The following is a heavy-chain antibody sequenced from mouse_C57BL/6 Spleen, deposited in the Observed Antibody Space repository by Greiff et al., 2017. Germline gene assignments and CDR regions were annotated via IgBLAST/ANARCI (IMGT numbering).Heavy chain of an antibody. V-gene: IGHV1-52*01. CDR2: IDPSDSET. D-gene: IGHD2-5*01. CDR3: ARLAYYSNLGYFDY. Sequence: QVQLQQPGAELVRPGSSVKLSCKASGYTFTSYWMHWVKQRPIQGLEWIGNIDPSDSETHYNQKFKDKATLTVDKSSSTAYMQLSSLTSEDSAVYYCARLAYYSNLGYFDYWGQGTTLTVAS. J-gene: IGHJ2*01. CDR1: GYTFTSYW.